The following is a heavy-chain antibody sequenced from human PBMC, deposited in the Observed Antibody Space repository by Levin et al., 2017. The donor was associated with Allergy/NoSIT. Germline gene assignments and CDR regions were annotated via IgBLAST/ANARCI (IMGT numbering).Heavy chain of an antibody. Sequence: PGGSLRLSCAASGFIFNNYAMGWVRQAPGKGLEWVSSIRGSGDSTYYADSVKGRFTISRDNSKNTLYLQMNSMRAEETAVYYCAKDGRGYCSGGGCPESYGWFDPWGQGTLVTVSS. V-gene: IGHV3-23*01. CDR1: GFIFNNYA. D-gene: IGHD2-15*01. CDR3: AKDGRGYCSGGGCPESYGWFDP. J-gene: IGHJ5*02. CDR2: IRGSGDST.